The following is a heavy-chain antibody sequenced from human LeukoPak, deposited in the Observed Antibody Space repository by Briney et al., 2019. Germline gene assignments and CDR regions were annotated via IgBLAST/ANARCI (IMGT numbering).Heavy chain of an antibody. D-gene: IGHD6-13*01. J-gene: IGHJ5*02. CDR1: GYTFTGYY. CDR2: INPNSGGT. V-gene: IGHV1-2*02. Sequence: ASVKVSCKASGYTFTGYYMHWVRQAPGQGLEWMGWINPNSGGTNYAQKFQGRVTMTRDTSISTAYMELSRLRSDDTAVYYCAGVYSSSWYRWFDPWGQGTLVTVSS. CDR3: AGVYSSSWYRWFDP.